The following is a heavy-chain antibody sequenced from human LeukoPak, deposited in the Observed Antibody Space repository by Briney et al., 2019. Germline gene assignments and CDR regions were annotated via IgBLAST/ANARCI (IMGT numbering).Heavy chain of an antibody. J-gene: IGHJ6*03. CDR2: ITSSGNIV. Sequence: GGSLRLSCVTSEFIFSSYEMNWVRQAPGKGLEWIAYITSSGNIVYYGDSVKGRVTISRDNTKSSVYLQMSSLRAEDTAIYYCARVSVVTNGGSFYYMDAWGKGTAVTISS. CDR1: EFIFSSYE. V-gene: IGHV3-48*03. CDR3: ARVSVVTNGGSFYYMDA. D-gene: IGHD2-8*01.